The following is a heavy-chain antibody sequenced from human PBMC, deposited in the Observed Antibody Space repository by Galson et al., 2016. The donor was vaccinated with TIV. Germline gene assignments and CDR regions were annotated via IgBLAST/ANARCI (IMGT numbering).Heavy chain of an antibody. J-gene: IGHJ4*02. CDR2: AHDIGTS. CDR1: GDSLYTYY. CDR3: ARVPRRAPDY. Sequence: ETLSLTCTLSGDSLYTYYWSWFRQPPGRGLEWIGDAHDIGTSNKNPSLKSRVTMSEDMSTNQFSLRLKSVTAADTAVYYCARVPRRAPDYWGRGILVIVSS. V-gene: IGHV4-59*01.